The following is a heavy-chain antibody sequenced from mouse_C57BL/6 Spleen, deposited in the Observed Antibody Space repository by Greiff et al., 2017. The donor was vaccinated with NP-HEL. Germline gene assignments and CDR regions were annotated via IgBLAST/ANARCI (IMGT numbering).Heavy chain of an antibody. CDR1: GYTFTDYE. CDR3: TRSRYDGSSWFAY. J-gene: IGHJ3*01. CDR2: IDPETGGT. V-gene: IGHV1-15*01. D-gene: IGHD2-3*01. Sequence: VQLQQSGAELVRPGASVTLSCKASGYTFTDYEMHWVKQTPVHGLEWIGAIDPETGGTAYNQKLKGKAILTAAKSSSTAYMELRSLTSEDSAVYYCTRSRYDGSSWFAYWGQGTLVTVSA.